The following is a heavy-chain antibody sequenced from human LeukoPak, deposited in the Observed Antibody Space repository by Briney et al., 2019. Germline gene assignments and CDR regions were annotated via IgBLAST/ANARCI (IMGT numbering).Heavy chain of an antibody. J-gene: IGHJ4*02. Sequence: SETPSLTCTVSGGSISSSSYYWGWIRQPPGKGLEWIGYIYYSGSTNYNPSLKSRVTISVDTSKNQFSLKLSSVTAADTAVYYCASTTVTTGGVDYWGQGTLVTVSS. CDR2: IYYSGST. D-gene: IGHD4-17*01. CDR3: ASTTVTTGGVDY. V-gene: IGHV4-61*05. CDR1: GGSISSSSYY.